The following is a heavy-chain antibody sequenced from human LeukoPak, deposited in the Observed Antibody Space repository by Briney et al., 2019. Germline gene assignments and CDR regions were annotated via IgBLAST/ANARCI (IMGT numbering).Heavy chain of an antibody. V-gene: IGHV4-31*03. CDR3: ARESCSGGSCYFGY. CDR1: GGSISSGGYY. J-gene: IGHJ4*02. Sequence: SETLSLTCTVSGGSISSGGYYWSWIRQHPGKGLEWIGYIYYSGSTYCNPSLKSRVTISVDTSKNQFSLKLSSVTAADTAVYYCARESCSGGSCYFGYWGQGTLVTVSS. D-gene: IGHD2-15*01. CDR2: IYYSGST.